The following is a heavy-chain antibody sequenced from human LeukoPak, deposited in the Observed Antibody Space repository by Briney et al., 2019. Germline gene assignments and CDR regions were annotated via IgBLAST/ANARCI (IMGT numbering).Heavy chain of an antibody. D-gene: IGHD2-15*01. V-gene: IGHV5-51*01. Sequence: PGESLKISCKGSGYSFTSYWIGWVRQMPGKGLEWMGIIYPGDSDTRYSPSFQGQVTISADKSISTAYLQWSSLKASDTAMYYCARSGYCSGGSCYSGYMDVWGKGTTVTISS. J-gene: IGHJ6*03. CDR1: GYSFTSYW. CDR2: IYPGDSDT. CDR3: ARSGYCSGGSCYSGYMDV.